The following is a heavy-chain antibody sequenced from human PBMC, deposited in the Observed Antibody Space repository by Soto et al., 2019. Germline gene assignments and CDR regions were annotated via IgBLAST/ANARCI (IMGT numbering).Heavy chain of an antibody. CDR1: GFTFSSYG. CDR3: ARGAYDYYYLDV. J-gene: IGHJ6*03. Sequence: GGSLRLSCAASGFTFSSYGMHWVRQAPGKGLEWVAVIWYDGSNKYYADSVKGRFTISRDNSKNTLYLQMNSLRAEATAVYYYARGAYDYYYLDVWVKGTTVTVSS. CDR2: IWYDGSNK. V-gene: IGHV3-33*01.